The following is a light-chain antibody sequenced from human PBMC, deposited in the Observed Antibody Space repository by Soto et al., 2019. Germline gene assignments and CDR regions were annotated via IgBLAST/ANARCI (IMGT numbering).Light chain of an antibody. CDR1: QRISGW. V-gene: IGKV1-5*01. CDR2: DVS. Sequence: DIQMTRSPSTLSASVGDRVTITCRASQRISGWLAWYQQKPGKAPKLLIFDVSTLESGVPSRFSGSGSGTEFTLTISCLQPDDFATYYCQQYSSLRTFGQGTKLEIK. CDR3: QQYSSLRT. J-gene: IGKJ2*01.